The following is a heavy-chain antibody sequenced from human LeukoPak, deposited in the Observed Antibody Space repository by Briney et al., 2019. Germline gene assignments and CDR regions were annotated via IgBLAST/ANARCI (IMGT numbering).Heavy chain of an antibody. V-gene: IGHV4-30-4*01. CDR3: ARPYYYDSRIDP. J-gene: IGHJ5*02. CDR1: GGSISSGDYY. D-gene: IGHD3-22*01. CDR2: MYYSGST. Sequence: PSQTLSLTCTVSGGSISSGDYYWSWLRQPPGKSLEWIAYMYYSGSTYYNPSLKSRVTMSADTSKNQLSLKLSSVTAADTAVYYCARPYYYDSRIDPWGQGILVTVSS.